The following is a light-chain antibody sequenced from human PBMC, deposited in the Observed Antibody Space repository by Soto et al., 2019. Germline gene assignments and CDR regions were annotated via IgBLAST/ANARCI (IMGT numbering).Light chain of an antibody. CDR1: QTVRSDY. CDR2: GTS. Sequence: EIVLTQSPGTLSLSPGQRATLSCRASQTVRSDYFVWYQQKPGQAPRLLIYGTSSRATGIPDRFSGGGSGTDFTLTINRLEPEDFAVYYCQQYGSSPITFGQGTRLEIK. CDR3: QQYGSSPIT. V-gene: IGKV3-20*01. J-gene: IGKJ5*01.